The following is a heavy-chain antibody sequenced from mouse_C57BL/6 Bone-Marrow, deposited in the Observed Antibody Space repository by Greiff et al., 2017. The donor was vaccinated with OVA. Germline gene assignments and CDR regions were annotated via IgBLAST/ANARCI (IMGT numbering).Heavy chain of an antibody. D-gene: IGHD1-1*01. V-gene: IGHV5-17*01. J-gene: IGHJ4*01. CDR1: GFTFSDYG. CDR2: ISSGSSTI. CDR3: ALGSSFLYYAMDY. Sequence: DVQLVESGGGLVKPGGSLKLSCAASGFTFSDYGMHWVRQAPEKGLEWVAYISSGSSTIYYADTVKGRFTISRDNAKNTLFLQMSSLRSEDTAMYYCALGSSFLYYAMDYWGQGTSVTVSS.